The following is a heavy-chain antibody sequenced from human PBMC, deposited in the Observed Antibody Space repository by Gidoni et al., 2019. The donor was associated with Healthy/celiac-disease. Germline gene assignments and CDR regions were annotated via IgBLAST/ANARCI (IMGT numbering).Heavy chain of an antibody. CDR3: AHSRMEQYIVGDWFDP. CDR1: GFSLSTSGVG. CDR2: IYLDDDK. V-gene: IGHV2-5*02. Sequence: QITLKESGPTLVKPTQTLTLTCTFSGFSLSTSGVGVGWIRQPPGKALEWLALIYLDDDKRYSPSLKSRLTITKDTSKNQVVLTMTNMDPVDTATYYCAHSRMEQYIVGDWFDPWGQGTLVTVSS. D-gene: IGHD3-16*02. J-gene: IGHJ5*02.